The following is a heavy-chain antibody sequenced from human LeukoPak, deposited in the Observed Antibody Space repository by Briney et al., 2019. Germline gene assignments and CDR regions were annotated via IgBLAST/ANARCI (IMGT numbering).Heavy chain of an antibody. D-gene: IGHD2-21*02. CDR1: GYTFISYG. CDR2: ISAYTGNT. V-gene: IGHV1-18*01. CDR3: ARDCPSCSNGLCGGDCYSAY. Sequence: ASVKVSCKASGYTFISYGISWVRQAPGQGLEWMGWISAYTGNTNYALKLQGRVTMTADTSTGTAYMELRSLRSDDTAMYYCARDCPSCSNGLCGGDCYSAYWGQGTLVIVSS. J-gene: IGHJ4*02.